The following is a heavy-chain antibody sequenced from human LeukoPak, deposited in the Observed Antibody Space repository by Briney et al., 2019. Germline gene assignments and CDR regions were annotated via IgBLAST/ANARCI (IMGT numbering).Heavy chain of an antibody. J-gene: IGHJ4*02. Sequence: PSETLSLTCTVSGGSISSYYWSWIRQPPGKGLKWIGYIYYSGSTNYNPSLKSRVTISVDTSKNQFSLKLSSVTAADTAVYYCARVGPRSSYDFWSGHSFDYWGQGTLVTVSS. CDR3: ARVGPRSSYDFWSGHSFDY. CDR2: IYYSGST. V-gene: IGHV4-59*01. D-gene: IGHD3-3*01. CDR1: GGSISSYY.